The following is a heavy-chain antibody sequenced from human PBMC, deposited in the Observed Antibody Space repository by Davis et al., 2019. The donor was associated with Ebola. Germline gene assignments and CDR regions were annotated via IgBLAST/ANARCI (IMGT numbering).Heavy chain of an antibody. CDR3: AKAVGNSGWYNFDY. V-gene: IGHV3-23*01. Sequence: GGSLRLSCAASGFTFSSYAMSWVRQAPGKGLEWVSGISGSGDSTYYADSVKGRFTISRDNSKSTLSLQMNSLRAEDTAVFYCAKAVGNSGWYNFDYWGQGTLVTVSS. D-gene: IGHD6-19*01. CDR2: ISGSGDST. J-gene: IGHJ4*02. CDR1: GFTFSSYA.